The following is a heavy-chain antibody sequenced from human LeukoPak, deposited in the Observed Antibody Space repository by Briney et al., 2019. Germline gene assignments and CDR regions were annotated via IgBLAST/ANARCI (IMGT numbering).Heavy chain of an antibody. J-gene: IGHJ4*02. D-gene: IGHD3-22*01. V-gene: IGHV1-2*06. CDR1: GYTFTGYY. CDR3: ARGRSLDSRYLLDY. CDR2: INPNSGGT. Sequence: VASVKVSCKGSGYTFTGYYMHWVRQAPGQGLEWMGRINPNSGGTNYAQKFQGRVTMTRDTSISTAYMELSRLRSDDTAVYYCARGRSLDSRYLLDYWGQGTLVTVSS.